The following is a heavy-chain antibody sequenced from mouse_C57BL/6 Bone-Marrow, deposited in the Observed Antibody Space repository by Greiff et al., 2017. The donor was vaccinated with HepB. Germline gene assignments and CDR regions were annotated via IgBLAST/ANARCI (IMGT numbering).Heavy chain of an antibody. J-gene: IGHJ4*01. CDR3: ARSDYYGSSLYAMDY. CDR2: IYPGDGDT. CDR1: GYAFSSSW. Sequence: VQLQQSGPELVKPGASVKISCKASGYAFSSSWMNWVTQRPGKGLEWIGRIYPGDGDTNYNGKFKGKATLTTDKSSSTVYMPLSSLTSEDSSVYFCARSDYYGSSLYAMDYWGQGTSVTVSS. D-gene: IGHD1-1*01. V-gene: IGHV1-82*01.